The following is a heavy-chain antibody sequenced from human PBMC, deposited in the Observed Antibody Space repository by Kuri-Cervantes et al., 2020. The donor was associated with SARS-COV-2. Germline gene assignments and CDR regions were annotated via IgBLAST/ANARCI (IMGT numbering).Heavy chain of an antibody. D-gene: IGHD3-9*01. CDR2: ITGSGGST. CDR3: AKVGDILTGYFFDY. CDR1: GFTFSSYA. J-gene: IGHJ4*01. V-gene: IGHV3-23*01. Sequence: GGSLRLSCAASGFTFSSYAVSWVRQAPGKGLEWVSAITGSGGSTYYADSVRGRFTISRDNSKNTLYLQMNSLRAEDTAVYYCAKVGDILTGYFFDYWGQGTLVTVSS.